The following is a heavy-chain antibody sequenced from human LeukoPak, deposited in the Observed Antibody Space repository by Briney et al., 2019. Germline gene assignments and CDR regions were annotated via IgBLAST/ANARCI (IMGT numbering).Heavy chain of an antibody. CDR1: GYTFTSYY. CDR3: ARDEVDSSGYYTRGYYYYYMDV. V-gene: IGHV1-46*01. CDR2: INPSGGST. J-gene: IGHJ6*03. Sequence: ASVKVSCKASGYTFTSYYMHWVRQAPGQGLEWMGIINPSGGSTSYAQKFQGRVTMTRDTSTSTVYMELSSLRSEDTAVYYCARDEVDSSGYYTRGYYYYYMDVWGKGTTVTVSS. D-gene: IGHD3-22*01.